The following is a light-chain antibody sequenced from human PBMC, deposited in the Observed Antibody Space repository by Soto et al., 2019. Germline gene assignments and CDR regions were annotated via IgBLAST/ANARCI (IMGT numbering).Light chain of an antibody. Sequence: DIQMTQSPSTLSASVGDRVTITCRASQSISSWLVWYQQKPGKAPKLLIYDASSLESGVPLRFSGSGSGTEFTLTISSLQPNDFATYYCQQYNSYSLYTFGQGTKLEIK. CDR3: QQYNSYSLYT. CDR1: QSISSW. CDR2: DAS. J-gene: IGKJ2*01. V-gene: IGKV1-5*01.